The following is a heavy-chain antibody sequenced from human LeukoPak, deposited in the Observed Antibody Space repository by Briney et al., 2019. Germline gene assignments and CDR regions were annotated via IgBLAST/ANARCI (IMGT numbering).Heavy chain of an antibody. V-gene: IGHV3-15*05. D-gene: IGHD3-22*01. Sequence: GGSLRLSCAASGFTFSIYGMSWVRQAPGKGLEWVGRIKSKTDGGTTDYAAPVKGRFTISRDDSKNTVSLQMNSLKTEDTAVYYCSTGAAYYYDGSGYTTPDAFDIWGLGTLVTVSS. CDR3: STGAAYYYDGSGYTTPDAFDI. J-gene: IGHJ3*02. CDR1: GFTFSIYG. CDR2: IKSKTDGGTT.